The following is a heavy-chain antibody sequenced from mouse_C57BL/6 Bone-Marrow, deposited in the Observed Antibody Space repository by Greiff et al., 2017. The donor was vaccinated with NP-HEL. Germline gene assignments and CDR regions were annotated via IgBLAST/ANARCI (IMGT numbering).Heavy chain of an antibody. CDR2: IYPRSGNT. J-gene: IGHJ3*01. CDR1: GYTFTSYG. D-gene: IGHD2-3*01. V-gene: IGHV1-81*01. Sequence: QVQLQQSGAELARPGASVKLSCKASGYTFTSYGISWVKQRTGQGLEWIGEIYPRSGNTYYNEKFKGKATLTADKSSSTAYMELRSLTSEDSAVYFCARYGYYWFAYWGQGTLVTVS. CDR3: ARYGYYWFAY.